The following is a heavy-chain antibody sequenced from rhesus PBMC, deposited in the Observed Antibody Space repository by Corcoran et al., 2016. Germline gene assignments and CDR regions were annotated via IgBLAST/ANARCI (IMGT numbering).Heavy chain of an antibody. V-gene: IGHV2-95*01. Sequence: QVTLKESGPALVKPTQTLTLTCTFSGFSISTTGTGVGWIRQPPGKALEWLASIYWNDSKYYSTSLKSRLTISKDTSKNQVVLTMTNRDPVDTATYYCAREKWVQFDCDYWGQGVLVTVSS. CDR3: AREKWVQFDCDY. D-gene: IGHD5-24*01. CDR2: IYWNDSK. J-gene: IGHJ4*01. CDR1: GFSISTTGTG.